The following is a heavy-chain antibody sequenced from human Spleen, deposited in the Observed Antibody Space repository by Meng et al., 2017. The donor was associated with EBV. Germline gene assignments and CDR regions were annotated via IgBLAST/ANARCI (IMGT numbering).Heavy chain of an antibody. D-gene: IGHD6-19*01. Sequence: QLNLRESGPGQVRPSETLSLTCTVFGDSISSFYYWGWIRQPPGRGLEWIGSVHYTGSTYYSPSLKSRVTVSVDTSKNQFSLRLTSVTAADTAVYYCARPFPSWQSPRLDPFGAWGQGTLVTVSS. V-gene: IGHV4-39*01. CDR2: VHYTGST. J-gene: IGHJ5*02. CDR1: GDSISSFYY. CDR3: ARPFPSWQSPRLDPFGA.